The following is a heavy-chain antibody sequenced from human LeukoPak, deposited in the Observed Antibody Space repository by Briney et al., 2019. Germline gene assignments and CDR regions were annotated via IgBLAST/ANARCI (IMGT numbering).Heavy chain of an antibody. D-gene: IGHD4-17*01. J-gene: IGHJ4*02. CDR3: ARGRPATTMTPGAY. CDR1: GFTFSSFA. CDR2: ISSDGSNN. Sequence: GGSLRLSCAASGFTFSSFAMQWVRQAPGKGLEWVAVISSDGSNNYYADSVKGRFTFSRDNSKNTVYLQINSLSAEDTAVYYCARGRPATTMTPGAYWGQGTLVTVSS. V-gene: IGHV3-30*04.